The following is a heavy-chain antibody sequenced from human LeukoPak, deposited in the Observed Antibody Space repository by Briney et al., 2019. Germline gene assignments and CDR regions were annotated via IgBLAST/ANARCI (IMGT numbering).Heavy chain of an antibody. CDR2: VYDNGRTNYSGRT. Sequence: SETLSLTCGVSGGSMSDSYWSWIRQPPGKGLEWIGFVYDNGRTNYSGRTNYNPSLAGRVTMSMDTSKNQFSLQLSSVTAAEKAVYFLARGHRYNNCFPYFDSWGQGTLVSVSS. D-gene: IGHD2-21*01. CDR1: GGSMSDSY. V-gene: IGHV4-59*01. CDR3: ARGHRYNNCFPYFDS. J-gene: IGHJ4*02.